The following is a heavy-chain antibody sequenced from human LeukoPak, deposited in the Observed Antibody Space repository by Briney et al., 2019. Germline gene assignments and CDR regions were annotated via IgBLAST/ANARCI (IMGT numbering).Heavy chain of an antibody. CDR1: GGSISSYY. V-gene: IGHV4-59*01. Sequence: PSETLSLTCTVSGGSISSYYWSWIRQPPGKGLEWIGYIYYSGSTNYNPSLKSRVTISVDTSKNQFSLKLSSVTAADTAVYYCARSRTTDFDYWGRGTLVTVSS. J-gene: IGHJ4*02. CDR3: ARSRTTDFDY. CDR2: IYYSGST. D-gene: IGHD4-17*01.